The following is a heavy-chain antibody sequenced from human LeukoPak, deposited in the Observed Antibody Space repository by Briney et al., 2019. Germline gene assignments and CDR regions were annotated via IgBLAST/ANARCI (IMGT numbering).Heavy chain of an antibody. J-gene: IGHJ4*02. CDR3: ARDLGLSIAAAGTNY. D-gene: IGHD6-13*01. CDR2: IYYSGST. CDR1: GGSISSSSYY. Sequence: SETLSLICTVSGGSISSSSYYWGWIRQPPGKGLEWIGSIYYSGSTYYNPSLKSRVTISVDTSKNQFSLKLSSVTAADTAVYYCARDLGLSIAAAGTNYWGQGTLVTVSS. V-gene: IGHV4-39*07.